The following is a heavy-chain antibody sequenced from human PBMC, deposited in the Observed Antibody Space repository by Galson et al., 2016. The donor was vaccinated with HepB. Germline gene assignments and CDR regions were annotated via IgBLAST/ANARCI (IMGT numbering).Heavy chain of an antibody. Sequence: SLRLSCAASGFTFDDYGMHWVRQVPGKGLEWVSGISWNTGNVGYAESVKGRFTISRDNATNSLFLQMNSLRAEDTALYYCAKDKLWFGELFPFFDYWGQGTLVTVSS. D-gene: IGHD3-10*01. CDR1: GFTFDDYG. CDR3: AKDKLWFGELFPFFDY. J-gene: IGHJ4*02. V-gene: IGHV3-9*01. CDR2: ISWNTGNV.